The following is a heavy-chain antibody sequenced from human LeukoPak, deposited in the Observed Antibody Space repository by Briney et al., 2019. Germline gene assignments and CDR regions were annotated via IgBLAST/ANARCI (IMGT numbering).Heavy chain of an antibody. J-gene: IGHJ6*02. CDR1: GFTFGDYA. CDR3: TREPGNYYDSSGYSLNYYYGMDV. V-gene: IGHV3-49*04. CDR2: IRSKAYGGTT. Sequence: PGGSLRLSCTASGFTFGDYAMGWVRQAPGKGLEWVGFIRSKAYGGTTEYAASVKGRFTISRDDSKSIAYLQMNSLKTEDTAVYYCTREPGNYYDSSGYSLNYYYGMDVWGQGTTVTVSS. D-gene: IGHD3-22*01.